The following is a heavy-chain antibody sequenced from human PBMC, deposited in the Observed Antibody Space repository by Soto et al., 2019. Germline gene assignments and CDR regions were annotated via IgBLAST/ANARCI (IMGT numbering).Heavy chain of an antibody. CDR2: ISGSGDST. J-gene: IGHJ3*02. CDR3: AKDIRRAAAGLDASDI. V-gene: IGHV3-23*01. D-gene: IGHD6-13*01. CDR1: GFTYTNYA. Sequence: GGSLRLSCAVSGFTYTNYAMSWVRQAPGKGLEWVSTISGSGDSTWYAGSVKGRFTISRDNAKNSLYLQMNSLRAEDTALYYCAKDIRRAAAGLDASDIRGQGXMVTVSS.